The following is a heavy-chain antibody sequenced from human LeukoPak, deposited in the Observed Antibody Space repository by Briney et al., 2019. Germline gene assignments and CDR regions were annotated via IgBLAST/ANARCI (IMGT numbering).Heavy chain of an antibody. CDR3: ATNPYVTFYSMDV. CDR1: GYTFTGYY. Sequence: ASVKVSCKASGYTFTGYYMHWVRQAPGQGLEWMGWINPNSGGTNYAQKFQGRATMTSDTSISTAYMELSRLTSDDTAVYYCATNPYVTFYSMDVWGQGTTVTVYS. J-gene: IGHJ6*02. V-gene: IGHV1-2*02. CDR2: INPNSGGT. D-gene: IGHD3-10*02.